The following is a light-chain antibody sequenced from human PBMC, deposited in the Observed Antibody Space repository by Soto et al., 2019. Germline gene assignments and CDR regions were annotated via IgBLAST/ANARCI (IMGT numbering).Light chain of an antibody. Sequence: QSALTQPPSASGSPGQSVTISCTGTSSDIGAYNYVSWYQQHPGKAPKLMIHEVSKRRSGVPDRFSGSKSGNTASLTVSGLQAEDEADYYCSSYAGSNDRWVFGGGTKLTVL. CDR3: SSYAGSNDRWV. J-gene: IGLJ3*02. CDR1: SSDIGAYNY. CDR2: EVS. V-gene: IGLV2-8*01.